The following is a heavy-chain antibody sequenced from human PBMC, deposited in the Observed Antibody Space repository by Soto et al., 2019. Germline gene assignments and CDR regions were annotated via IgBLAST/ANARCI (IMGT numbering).Heavy chain of an antibody. CDR3: ARGIYYDSSGYYGAAFDI. CDR1: GVSFSSYR. D-gene: IGHD3-22*01. Sequence: GGSLTLSCAASGVSFSSYRMNWVRQAPGKGLEWVSSISSSSYIYYADSVKGRFTISRDNAKNSLYLQMNSLRAEDTAVYYCARGIYYDSSGYYGAAFDIWGQGTMVTVSS. CDR2: ISSSSYI. J-gene: IGHJ3*02. V-gene: IGHV3-21*01.